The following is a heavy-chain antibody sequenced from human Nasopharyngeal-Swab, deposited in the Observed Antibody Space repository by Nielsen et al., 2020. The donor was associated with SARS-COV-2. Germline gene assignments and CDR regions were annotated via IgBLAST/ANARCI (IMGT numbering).Heavy chain of an antibody. Sequence: ASVKVSCKVSGYIFKSYVIHWVRPAPGQGLDWMGWINPYNGNTDSGQQHQDRVTMTTDTSTGTAYTELGSLRSDDTAIYYCARGRVSYSSSSALAYWGQGTLVSVSS. J-gene: IGHJ4*02. CDR1: GYIFKSYV. CDR2: INPYNGNT. CDR3: ARGRVSYSSSSALAY. D-gene: IGHD6-6*01. V-gene: IGHV1-18*04.